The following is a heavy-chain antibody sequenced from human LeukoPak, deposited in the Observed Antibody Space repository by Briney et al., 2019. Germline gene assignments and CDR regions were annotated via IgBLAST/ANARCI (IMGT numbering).Heavy chain of an antibody. V-gene: IGHV3-74*01. Sequence: PGGSLRLSCAASGFTFSSYWMHWVRQAPGKGLVWVSRINSDGSTTSYADSVKGRFTISRDNAKNTLYLQMNGLRAEDTAVYYCARDRNTGSSYEDLFEYWGQGSLVTVSS. D-gene: IGHD1-26*01. CDR3: ARDRNTGSSYEDLFEY. J-gene: IGHJ4*02. CDR1: GFTFSSYW. CDR2: INSDGSTT.